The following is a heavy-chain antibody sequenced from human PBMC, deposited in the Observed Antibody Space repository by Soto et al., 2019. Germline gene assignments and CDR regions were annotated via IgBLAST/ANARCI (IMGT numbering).Heavy chain of an antibody. Sequence: SETLSLTCTVSGGSISSSSYYWGWIRQPPGKGLEWIGSIYYSGSTYYNPSLKSRVTISVDTSKNQFSLKLSSVTAADTAVYYWARRRNWNNNWFDPWGQGTLVTVSS. CDR1: GGSISSSSYY. CDR2: IYYSGST. D-gene: IGHD1-20*01. V-gene: IGHV4-39*01. CDR3: ARRRNWNNNWFDP. J-gene: IGHJ5*02.